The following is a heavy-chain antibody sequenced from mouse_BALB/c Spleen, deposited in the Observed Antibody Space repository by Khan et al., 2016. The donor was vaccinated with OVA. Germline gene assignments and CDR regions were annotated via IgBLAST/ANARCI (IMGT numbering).Heavy chain of an antibody. CDR1: GFSLTNYG. J-gene: IGHJ4*01. CDR2: IWSDGST. CDR3: ARQPYYHYNIMDY. Sequence: VELVESGPGLVAPSQSLSNTCTISGFSLTNYGVHWVRQPPGKGLEWLVVIWSDGSTTYNSALKSRLTISKDNSKSQVFLKMNSLQTDDTAMYFCARQPYYHYNIMDYWGQGTSVTVSS. D-gene: IGHD2-10*01. V-gene: IGHV2-6-1*01.